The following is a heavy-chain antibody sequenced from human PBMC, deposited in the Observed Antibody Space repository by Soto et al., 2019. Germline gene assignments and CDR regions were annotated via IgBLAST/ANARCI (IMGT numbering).Heavy chain of an antibody. Sequence: GGSLRLSCAASGFTFSSYGMTWVRQAPGKGLEWVSFSSATGAGTYYADSVKGRFTISRDNSKNTLYLQMNSLRVEDTAVYYCARPYSSGWYGDLDYWGQGTLVTVSS. V-gene: IGHV3-23*01. CDR1: GFTFSSYG. J-gene: IGHJ4*02. CDR3: ARPYSSGWYGDLDY. D-gene: IGHD6-19*01. CDR2: SSATGAGT.